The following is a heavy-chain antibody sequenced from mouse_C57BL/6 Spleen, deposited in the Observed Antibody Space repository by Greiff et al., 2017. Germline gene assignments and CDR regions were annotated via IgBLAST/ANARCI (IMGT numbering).Heavy chain of an antibody. D-gene: IGHD1-1*01. J-gene: IGHJ3*01. CDR1: GYTFTSYW. Sequence: VQLQQPGAELVKPGASVKLSCKASGYTFTSYWMQWVKQRPGRGLEWIGEIDPSGSYTNYNQKFKGKATLTVDKPSSTAYMQLSSLTSEDASVYYCARGEGSSRFAYWGQGTLVTVSA. CDR2: IDPSGSYT. CDR3: ARGEGSSRFAY. V-gene: IGHV1-50*01.